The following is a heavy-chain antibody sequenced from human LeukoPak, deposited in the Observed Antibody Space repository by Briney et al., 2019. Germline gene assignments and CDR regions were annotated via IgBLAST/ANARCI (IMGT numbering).Heavy chain of an antibody. J-gene: IGHJ6*02. CDR2: ISDSGCST. V-gene: IGHV3-64D*09. Sequence: GGSLRLSCSASGFPFSSYAMLWVPQAPGKGLEYVSAISDSGCSTYYADSVKGRFTISRDNSKNTLYLQMSSLRAEDTAVYFCVRGYSFGPYGMDVWGQGTTVTVSS. CDR1: GFPFSSYA. D-gene: IGHD2-15*01. CDR3: VRGYSFGPYGMDV.